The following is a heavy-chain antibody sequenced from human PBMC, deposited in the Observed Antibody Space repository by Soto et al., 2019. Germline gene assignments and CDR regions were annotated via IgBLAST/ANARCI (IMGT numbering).Heavy chain of an antibody. D-gene: IGHD3-22*01. V-gene: IGHV4-30-4*01. Sequence: QVQLQESGPGLVKPSQTLSLTCTVSGGSISSGDYYWSWIRQPPGKGLEWIGYIYYSGSTYYNPSLKSRVTIXXAXSXXQFSLKLSSVTAADTAVYYCARAAYDSSGPYYFDYWGQGTLVTVSS. J-gene: IGHJ4*02. CDR1: GGSISSGDYY. CDR3: ARAAYDSSGPYYFDY. CDR2: IYYSGST.